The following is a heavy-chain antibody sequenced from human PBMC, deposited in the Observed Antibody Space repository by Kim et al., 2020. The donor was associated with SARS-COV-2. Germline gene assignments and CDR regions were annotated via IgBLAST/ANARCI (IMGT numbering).Heavy chain of an antibody. CDR2: ISYDGSNK. Sequence: GGSLRLSCAASGFTFSSYGMHWVRQAPGKGLEWVAVISYDGSNKYYADSVKGRFTISRDNSKNTLYLQMNSLRAEDTAVYYCAKIAARTNHYYYYYGMDVWGQGTTVTVSS. D-gene: IGHD6-6*01. CDR1: GFTFSSYG. CDR3: AKIAARTNHYYYYYGMDV. V-gene: IGHV3-30*18. J-gene: IGHJ6*02.